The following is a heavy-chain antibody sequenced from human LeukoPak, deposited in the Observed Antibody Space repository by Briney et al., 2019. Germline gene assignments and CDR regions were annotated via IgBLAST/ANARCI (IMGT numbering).Heavy chain of an antibody. V-gene: IGHV3-7*01. CDR3: VRDRGWYHFDL. Sequence: GGSLRLSCAASGFTFSSYWMTWIRQAPGKGLEWVAHIKEDAIESRSADSVKGRFTISRDNTKNSLFLQLNGLRAEDTAVYYCVRDRGWYHFDLWGQGTLVTVSS. D-gene: IGHD3-10*01. J-gene: IGHJ4*02. CDR2: IKEDAIES. CDR1: GFTFSSYW.